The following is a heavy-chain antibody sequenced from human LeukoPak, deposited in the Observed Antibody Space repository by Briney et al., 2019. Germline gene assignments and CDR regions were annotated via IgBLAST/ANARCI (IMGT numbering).Heavy chain of an antibody. J-gene: IGHJ6*03. D-gene: IGHD5-24*01. V-gene: IGHV4-39*07. Sequence: PSETLSLTCTVSGGSISSSSYYWGWIRQPPGKGLEWIGSIYYSGSTYYNPSLKSRVTISVDTSKNQFSLKLSSVTAADTAVYYCARVKEMETTFYYFYYYMDVWGKGTTVTVSS. CDR2: IYYSGST. CDR1: GGSISSSSYY. CDR3: ARVKEMETTFYYFYYYMDV.